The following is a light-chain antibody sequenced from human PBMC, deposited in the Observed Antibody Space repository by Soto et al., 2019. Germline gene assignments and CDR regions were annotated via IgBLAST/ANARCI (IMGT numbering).Light chain of an antibody. CDR1: SSDVGGYNY. V-gene: IGLV2-14*01. J-gene: IGLJ1*01. CDR2: EVS. CDR3: CSYAGSYTYV. Sequence: QSALTQPASVSGSPGQSITISCTGTSSDVGGYNYVSWYQQHPGKAPKLMIYEVSNRPSGVSNRFSGSKSGNTASLTISGLQAEYEADYYCCSYAGSYTYVFGTGTKLTVL.